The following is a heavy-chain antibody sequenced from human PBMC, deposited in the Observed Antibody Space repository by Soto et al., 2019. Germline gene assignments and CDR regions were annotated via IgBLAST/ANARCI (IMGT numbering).Heavy chain of an antibody. Sequence: QVQLQESGPGLVKPSQTLSLTCTISGDTVSSGGYFWTWLRQRPGQGLELKGYRAYRGNSYYSAFLMSRVSISLDTSTNQFSLRVESVTPADAAVYSCARLLMLLERPYWFDTCGQGAQVIGSS. CDR1: GDTVSSGGYF. J-gene: IGHJ5*02. CDR2: RAYRGNS. D-gene: IGHD1-1*01. CDR3: ARLLMLLERPYWFDT. V-gene: IGHV4-31*03.